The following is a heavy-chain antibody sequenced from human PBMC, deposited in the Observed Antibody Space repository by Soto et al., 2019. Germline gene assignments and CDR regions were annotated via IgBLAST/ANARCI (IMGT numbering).Heavy chain of an antibody. CDR2: IYYSGST. V-gene: IGHV4-39*01. CDR1: GGSISSSSYY. J-gene: IGHJ4*02. D-gene: IGHD2-2*01. Sequence: SETLSLTCTVSGGSISSSSYYWGWIRQPPGKGLEWIGSIYYSGSTYYNPSLKSRVTISVDTSKNQFSLKLSSVTAADTAVYYCASKYCSSTSCYLGSFDYWGQGTLVTVSS. CDR3: ASKYCSSTSCYLGSFDY.